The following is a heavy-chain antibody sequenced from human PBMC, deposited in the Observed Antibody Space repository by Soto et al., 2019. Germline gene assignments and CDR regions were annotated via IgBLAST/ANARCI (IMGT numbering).Heavy chain of an antibody. CDR2: IYYSGST. V-gene: IGHV4-39*01. J-gene: IGHJ4*02. Sequence: QLQLQESGPGLVKPSETLSLTCTVSGGSISSSSYYWGWIRQPPGKGLEWIGSIYYSGSTYYNPSLKSRVTISVDTPKNQFSLKLSSVTAADTAVYYCASLDYGGFYFDYWGQGTLVTVSS. D-gene: IGHD4-17*01. CDR3: ASLDYGGFYFDY. CDR1: GGSISSSSYY.